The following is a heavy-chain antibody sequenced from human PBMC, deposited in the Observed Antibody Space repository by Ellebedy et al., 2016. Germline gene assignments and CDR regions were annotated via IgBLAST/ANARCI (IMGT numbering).Heavy chain of an antibody. J-gene: IGHJ4*02. CDR1: GFTFSSYA. CDR3: ARDRGIVVVPAAKVDY. D-gene: IGHD2-2*01. CDR2: ISYDGSNK. V-gene: IGHV3-30-3*01. Sequence: GGSLRLSXAASGFTFSSYAMHWVRQAPGKGLEWVAVISYDGSNKYYADSVKGRFTISRDNSKNTLYLQMNSLRAEDTAVYYCARDRGIVVVPAAKVDYWGQGTLVTVSS.